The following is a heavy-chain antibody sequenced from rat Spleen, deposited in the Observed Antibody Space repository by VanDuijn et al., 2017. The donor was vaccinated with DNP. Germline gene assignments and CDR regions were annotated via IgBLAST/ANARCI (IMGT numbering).Heavy chain of an antibody. Sequence: EVQLVESGGGLVKPGRSLKLSCAASGFTFSDYNMAWVRQAPAKGLEWVAYIGSPAYAPYYADSVKGRFTISRDNAKSTLHLQMNSLRSEDMATYYCVRWNSGHFDYWGQGVMVTVSS. CDR1: GFTFSDYN. J-gene: IGHJ2*01. CDR3: VRWNSGHFDY. V-gene: IGHV5-22*01. CDR2: IGSPAYAP. D-gene: IGHD4-3*01.